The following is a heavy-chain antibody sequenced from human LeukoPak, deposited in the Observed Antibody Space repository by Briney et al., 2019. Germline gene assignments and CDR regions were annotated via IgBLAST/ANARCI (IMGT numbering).Heavy chain of an antibody. Sequence: GSLRLSCAASGFTFSNYAMTWVRQAPGKGLEWIGYIYYSGSTNYNPSLRSRVTMSLDMSKNQFSLKLSSVTAADTAVYYCARGLLLGLPKGTGFDKWGQGTVVTVSS. CDR3: ARGLLLGLPKGTGFDK. D-gene: IGHD5-18*01. CDR1: GFTFSNYA. J-gene: IGHJ3*02. V-gene: IGHV4-59*08. CDR2: IYYSGST.